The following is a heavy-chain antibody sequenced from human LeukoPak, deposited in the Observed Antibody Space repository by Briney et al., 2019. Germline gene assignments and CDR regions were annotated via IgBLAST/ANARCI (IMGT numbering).Heavy chain of an antibody. CDR3: ARGVRGSYEGYYFDY. CDR2: IYHSGNT. V-gene: IGHV4-30-2*01. J-gene: IGHJ4*02. D-gene: IGHD1-26*01. CDR1: GGSISSGPYS. Sequence: SETLSLTCAVSGGSISSGPYSWSWVRQPPGKGLEWIGYIYHSGNTYSSASLRNRVTISVDRSKNQFSLKLTSVTAADTAVYYCARGVRGSYEGYYFDYWGQGTLVTVSS.